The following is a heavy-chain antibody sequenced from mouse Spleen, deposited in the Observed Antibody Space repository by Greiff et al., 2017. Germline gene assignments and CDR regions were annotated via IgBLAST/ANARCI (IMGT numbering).Heavy chain of an antibody. CDR2: ISYSGST. CDR1: GYSITSGYD. V-gene: IGHV3-1*01. Sequence: EVQLQESGPGMVKPSQSLSLTCTVTGYSITSGYDWHWIRHFPGNKLEWMGYISYSGSTNYNPSLKSRISITHDTSKNHFFLKLNSVTTEDTATYYCARGVYDYDGAWFAYWGQGTLVTVSA. CDR3: ARGVYDYDGAWFAY. D-gene: IGHD2-4*01. J-gene: IGHJ3*01.